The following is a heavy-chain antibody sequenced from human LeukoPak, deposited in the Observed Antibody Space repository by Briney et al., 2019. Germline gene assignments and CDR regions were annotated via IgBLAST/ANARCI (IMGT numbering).Heavy chain of an antibody. Sequence: SETLSLTCTVSGGSISSYYWSWIRQPAGKGLERIGRIYTSGSTNYNPSLKSRVTISVDTSKNQFSLKLSSVTAADTAVYYCARDPSSCSGGSSCRFDPWGQGTLVTVSS. CDR1: GGSISSYY. D-gene: IGHD2-15*01. CDR2: IYTSGST. J-gene: IGHJ5*02. V-gene: IGHV4-4*07. CDR3: ARDPSSCSGGSSCRFDP.